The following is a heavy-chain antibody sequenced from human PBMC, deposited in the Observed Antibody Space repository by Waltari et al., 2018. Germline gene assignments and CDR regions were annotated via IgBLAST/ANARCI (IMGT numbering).Heavy chain of an antibody. V-gene: IGHV4-34*01. CDR3: ARRPPSFRTAASFDY. D-gene: IGHD6-13*01. Sequence: QVQLQQWGAGLLKPSETLSLTCAVYGGSFSGYYWSWIRQPPGKGLEWIGEINQSGSTNYNPSLKSRVTISVDTSKNQFSLKLSSVTAADTAVYYCARRPPSFRTAASFDYWGQGTLVTVSS. J-gene: IGHJ4*02. CDR2: INQSGST. CDR1: GGSFSGYY.